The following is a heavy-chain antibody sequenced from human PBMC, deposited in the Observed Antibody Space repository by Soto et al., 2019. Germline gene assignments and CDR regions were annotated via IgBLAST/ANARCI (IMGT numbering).Heavy chain of an antibody. CDR3: ARAWYSGDYSLDF. D-gene: IGHD1-26*01. V-gene: IGHV4-31*03. Sequence: QAHLQESGPGLVKPSQTLSLTCTVSGDSIDSGAYYWTWIRQFPGKGLEWIGYVYYSGTTAYNPSLQSRLAISIDTSKSHFSLKLHSVTDADTAVYYCARAWYSGDYSLDFWGQGTLVTVSS. CDR2: VYYSGTT. CDR1: GDSIDSGAYY. J-gene: IGHJ4*02.